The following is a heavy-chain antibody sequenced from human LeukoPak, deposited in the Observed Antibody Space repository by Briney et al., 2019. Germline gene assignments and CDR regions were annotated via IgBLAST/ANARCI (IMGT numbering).Heavy chain of an antibody. CDR1: GFTFSNYW. J-gene: IGHJ4*01. D-gene: IGHD6-19*01. V-gene: IGHV3-7*05. CDR3: ARWVSGWGY. CDR2: IKPDGSEK. Sequence: GGSLRLSCAASGFTFSNYWMTWVRHTPGKGLEWVANIKPDGSEKYYVDSVKGRFTISRDNAKNSLYLQMDSMRVEYTAVYYCARWVSGWGYWGQGTLVTVSS.